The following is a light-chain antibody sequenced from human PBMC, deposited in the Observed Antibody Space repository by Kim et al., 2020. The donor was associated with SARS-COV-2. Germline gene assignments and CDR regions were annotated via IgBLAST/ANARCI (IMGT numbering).Light chain of an antibody. CDR3: QRADSFPLG. Sequence: ASVGDRVNITCRASQDISSWLAWYQQKPGKAPKLLISAASSLQSGVPSRFSGSGSGTDFTLTISSLQPEDFASYYCQRADSFPLGFGGGTKVDIK. CDR1: QDISSW. V-gene: IGKV1-12*01. J-gene: IGKJ4*01. CDR2: AAS.